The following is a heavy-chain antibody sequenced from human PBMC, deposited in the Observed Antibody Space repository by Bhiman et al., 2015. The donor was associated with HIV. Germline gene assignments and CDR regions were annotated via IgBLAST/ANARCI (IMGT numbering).Heavy chain of an antibody. CDR1: GFTFSSYE. CDR2: ISGSGGST. J-gene: IGHJ4*02. D-gene: IGHD6-6*01. V-gene: IGHV3-23*04. Sequence: EVQLVESGGGLVQPGGSLRLSCAASGFTFSSYEMNWVRQAPGKGLEWVSAISGSGGSTYYADSVKGRFTISRDNSKNTLYLQMNSLRAEDTAVYYCAKDLALGSSSGNYFDYWGQGTLVTVSS. CDR3: AKDLALGSSSGNYFDY.